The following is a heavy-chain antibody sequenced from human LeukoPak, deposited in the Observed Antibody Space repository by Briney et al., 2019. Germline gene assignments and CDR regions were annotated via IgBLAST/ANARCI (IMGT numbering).Heavy chain of an antibody. J-gene: IGHJ4*02. Sequence: PGGSLRLSCAASGLTFSSYAMSWVRQAPGKGLEWVSAISGSGGSTYYADSVKGRFTISRDNSKNTLYLQMNSLRADDTAVYYCAKGGYCSGGSCYYYWGQGTLVTVSS. CDR2: ISGSGGST. CDR1: GLTFSSYA. D-gene: IGHD2-15*01. V-gene: IGHV3-23*01. CDR3: AKGGYCSGGSCYYY.